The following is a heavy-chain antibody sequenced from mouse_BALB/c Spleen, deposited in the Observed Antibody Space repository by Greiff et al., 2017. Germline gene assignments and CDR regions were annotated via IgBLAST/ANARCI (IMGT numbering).Heavy chain of an antibody. D-gene: IGHD1-2*01. CDR1: GFTFSSYG. CDR2: INSNGGST. V-gene: IGHV5-6-3*01. Sequence: EVMLVESGGGLVQPGGSLKLSCAASGFTFSSYGMSWVRQTPDKRLELVATINSNGGSTYYPDSVKGRFTISRDNAKNTLYLQMSSLKSEDTAMYYCARGGYGYGYWGRGTTLTVSS. J-gene: IGHJ2*01. CDR3: ARGGYGYGY.